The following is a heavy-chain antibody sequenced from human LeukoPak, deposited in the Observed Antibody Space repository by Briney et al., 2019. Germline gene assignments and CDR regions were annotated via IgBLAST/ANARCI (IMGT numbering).Heavy chain of an antibody. J-gene: IGHJ4*02. D-gene: IGHD1-26*01. CDR2: IIPILGIA. CDR3: ARVGLVGAPLIDY. Sequence: SVKVSCKASGGTFSSYTISWVRQAPGQGLEWMGRIIPILGIANYAQKFQGRVTITADKSTSTAYMELSSLRSEDTAVYYCARVGLVGAPLIDYWGQGTLVTVSS. V-gene: IGHV1-69*02. CDR1: GGTFSSYT.